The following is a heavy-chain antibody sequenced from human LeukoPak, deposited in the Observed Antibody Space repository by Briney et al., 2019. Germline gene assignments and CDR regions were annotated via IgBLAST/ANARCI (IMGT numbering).Heavy chain of an antibody. V-gene: IGHV3-7*01. Sequence: GGSLRLSCAASGFTFTTNWMTWVRRAPGKGLEWVATINQDGSEKYYVDSVKGRFTISRDNAKNSLFLQMNSLGAEDTAVYYCARDRITDFWSGYYTNYFDYWGQGTLVTVSS. J-gene: IGHJ4*02. CDR1: GFTFTTNW. D-gene: IGHD3-3*01. CDR2: INQDGSEK. CDR3: ARDRITDFWSGYYTNYFDY.